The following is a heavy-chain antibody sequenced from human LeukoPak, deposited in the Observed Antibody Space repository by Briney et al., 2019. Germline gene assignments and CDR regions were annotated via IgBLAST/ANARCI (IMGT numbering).Heavy chain of an antibody. CDR1: GFTVSSNY. CDR2: ISSTGGTT. J-gene: IGHJ6*03. D-gene: IGHD2-15*01. V-gene: IGHV3-23*01. Sequence: GGSLRLSCAASGFTVSSNYMSWVRQAPGKGLEWVSSISSTGGTTYYADSVKGRFTISRDNSKNTLYLQMNSLRAEDTAIYYCAKNGDRGAYCTGGTCYPYFYYYMDVWGKGTTVTI. CDR3: AKNGDRGAYCTGGTCYPYFYYYMDV.